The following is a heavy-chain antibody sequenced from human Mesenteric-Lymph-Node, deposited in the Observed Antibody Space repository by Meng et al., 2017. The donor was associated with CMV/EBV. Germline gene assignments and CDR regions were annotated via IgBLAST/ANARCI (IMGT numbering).Heavy chain of an antibody. CDR2: INWNGDSL. J-gene: IGHJ6*02. CDR3: ARDEYDFWSGYYSYYYGMDV. V-gene: IGHV3-9*01. Sequence: SLKISCTASGFTFKDYAMHWVRQAPGKGLEWVSGINWNGDSLAYADSVKGRFTISRDNAKNSLYLQMNSLRAEDTAVYYCARDEYDFWSGYYSYYYGMDVWGQGTTVTVSS. D-gene: IGHD3-3*01. CDR1: GFTFKDYA.